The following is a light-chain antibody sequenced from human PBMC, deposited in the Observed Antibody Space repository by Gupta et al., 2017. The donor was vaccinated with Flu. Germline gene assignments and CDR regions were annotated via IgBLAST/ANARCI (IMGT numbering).Light chain of an antibody. Sequence: QSALTQPPSASGSPGQSVTISCTGTNSDDGIYNYVSWYQQHPGKAPKLIIFEVSLRPSGVPDRFSGSKSGNTASLTVSGLQAEDEADYYCSSYAGGNGYVFGTGTKLTV. CDR1: NSDDGIYNY. V-gene: IGLV2-8*01. CDR3: SSYAGGNGYV. CDR2: EVS. J-gene: IGLJ1*01.